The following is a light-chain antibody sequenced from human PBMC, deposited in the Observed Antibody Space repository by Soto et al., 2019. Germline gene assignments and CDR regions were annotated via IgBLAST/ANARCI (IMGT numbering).Light chain of an antibody. CDR1: QSISSW. J-gene: IGKJ1*01. CDR3: QQYHTYPWT. Sequence: DIQMTQSPSTLSASVGDRVTITCRASQSISSWLAWYQQKPGKAPKLLIYKASSLESGVPSRFSGSGSGTEVTLTISSLQPGDFATYYCQQYHTYPWTFGQGTNVEIK. V-gene: IGKV1-5*03. CDR2: KAS.